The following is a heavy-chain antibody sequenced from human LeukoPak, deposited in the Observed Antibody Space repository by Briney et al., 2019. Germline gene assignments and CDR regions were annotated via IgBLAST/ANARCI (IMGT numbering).Heavy chain of an antibody. V-gene: IGHV3-30*03. CDR2: ISSDGSIS. CDR3: ARDAVYDSSGYYHVGYYFDY. CDR1: GFTFSNYG. D-gene: IGHD3-22*01. Sequence: PGRSLRLSCAASGFTFSNYGMHWVRQAPGKGLEWVAVISSDGSISLYADSVKGRFTISRDNSKNTLYLEMGSLRAEDMAVYYCARDAVYDSSGYYHVGYYFDYWGQGTLVTVSS. J-gene: IGHJ4*02.